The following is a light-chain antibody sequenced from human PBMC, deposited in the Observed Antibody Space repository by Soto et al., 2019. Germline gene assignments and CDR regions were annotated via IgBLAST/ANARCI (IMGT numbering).Light chain of an antibody. CDR1: QSISSW. V-gene: IGKV1-5*01. J-gene: IGKJ1*01. CDR2: DAS. Sequence: DIPMTQSPSTLSATAGDRVTITCRASQSISSWLAWYQHKPAKAPKLLIYDASNLDSGVPSRFSGSGSGTEFSLAISNLQPDDCATYYCQQYENYWTFGQGTRVEIK. CDR3: QQYENYWT.